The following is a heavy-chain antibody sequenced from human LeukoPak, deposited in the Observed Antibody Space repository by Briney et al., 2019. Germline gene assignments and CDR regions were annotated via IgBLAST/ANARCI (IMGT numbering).Heavy chain of an antibody. V-gene: IGHV1-69-2*01. CDR2: VDPEDGET. J-gene: IGHJ4*02. CDR3: ATGDWGAH. CDR1: GYTFTGYY. D-gene: IGHD3/OR15-3a*01. Sequence: GASVKVSCKASGYTFTGYYMHWVRQAPGKGLEWMGLVDPEDGETIYAEKFQGRVTITADTSTDTAYMELSSLRSEDTAVYYCATGDWGAHWGQGTLVTVSS.